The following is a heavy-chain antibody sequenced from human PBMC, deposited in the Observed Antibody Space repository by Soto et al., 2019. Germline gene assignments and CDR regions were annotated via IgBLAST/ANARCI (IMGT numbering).Heavy chain of an antibody. Sequence: PGGSLRLSCAASGFTFSSYAMSWVRQAPGKGLEWVSAISGSGGSTYYADSVKGRFTISRDNSKNTLYLQMNSLRAEDTAVYYCAKVSGSMTTVTTLVHFDYWGQGTLVTVSS. CDR2: ISGSGGST. D-gene: IGHD4-17*01. V-gene: IGHV3-23*01. CDR3: AKVSGSMTTVTTLVHFDY. CDR1: GFTFSSYA. J-gene: IGHJ4*02.